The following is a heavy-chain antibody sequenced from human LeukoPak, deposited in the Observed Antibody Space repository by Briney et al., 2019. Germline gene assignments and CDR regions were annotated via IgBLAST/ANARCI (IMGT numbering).Heavy chain of an antibody. Sequence: SETLSLTCTVSGGSISSGGYYWSWIRQHPGKGLEWIGYIYYSGSTYYNPSLKSRVTISVDKSKNQFSLKLSSVTAADTAVYYCAREGYYYDSSGSGYYFDYWGQGTLVTVSS. V-gene: IGHV4-31*03. J-gene: IGHJ4*02. CDR1: GGSISSGGYY. CDR2: IYYSGST. D-gene: IGHD3-22*01. CDR3: AREGYYYDSSGSGYYFDY.